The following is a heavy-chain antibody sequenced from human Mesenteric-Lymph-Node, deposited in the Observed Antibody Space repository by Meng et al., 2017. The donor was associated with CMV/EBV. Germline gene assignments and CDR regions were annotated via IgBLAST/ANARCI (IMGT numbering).Heavy chain of an antibody. V-gene: IGHV4-4*02. D-gene: IGHD3-10*01. CDR3: ARELHYYGSGSYHFDY. J-gene: IGHJ4*02. CDR2: IFHSGSA. Sequence: SGGSISSENWWSWVRQSPGKGLEWIGQIFHSGSANYNPSLKSRVTISIDTSNNQFSLRLSSVTAADTAVYYCARELHYYGSGSYHFDYWGQGTLVTVSS. CDR1: GGSISSENW.